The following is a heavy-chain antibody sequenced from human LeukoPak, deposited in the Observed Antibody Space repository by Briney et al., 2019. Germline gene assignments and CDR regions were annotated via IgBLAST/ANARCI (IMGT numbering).Heavy chain of an antibody. CDR1: GGSISSYY. V-gene: IGHV4-59*01. CDR3: ARVGYCSGGSCYSPMGYYYYYMDV. J-gene: IGHJ6*03. D-gene: IGHD2-15*01. CDR2: IYYSGST. Sequence: SQTLSLTCTVSGGSISSYYWSWIRQPPGKGLEWIGYIYYSGSTNYNPSLKSRVTISVDTSKNQFSLKLSSVTAADTAVYYCARVGYCSGGSCYSPMGYYYYYMDVWGKGTTVTVSS.